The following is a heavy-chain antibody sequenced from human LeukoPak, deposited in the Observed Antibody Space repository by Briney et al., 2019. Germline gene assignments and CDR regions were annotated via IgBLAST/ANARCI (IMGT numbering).Heavy chain of an antibody. CDR1: GFTFSDYA. CDR2: ISGSGVTT. D-gene: IGHD6-6*01. CDR3: AKGFSSPLPDY. J-gene: IGHJ4*02. V-gene: IGHV3-23*01. Sequence: PGGSLRLSCVASGFTFSDYAMTWVRQAPGKGLELVSAISGSGVTTYYSDSVKGRFSASRDNSKNTLYLQMNSLRAEDTAICYCAKGFSSPLPDYWGQGTLVTVSS.